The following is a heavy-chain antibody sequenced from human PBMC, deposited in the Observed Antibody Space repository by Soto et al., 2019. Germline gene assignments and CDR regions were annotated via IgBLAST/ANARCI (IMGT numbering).Heavy chain of an antibody. CDR3: ARGNFYYGMDV. V-gene: IGHV4-34*01. Sequence: PSETLSLTCAVSGGSFSCNYWTWIRQPPGKGLEWIGEFSDSGSTNYNPSLKSRVTISEDMSKSQFSLKLSSVTAADTAVYYCARGNFYYGMDVWGQGTTVTVSS. CDR1: GGSFSCNY. J-gene: IGHJ6*02. CDR2: FSDSGST.